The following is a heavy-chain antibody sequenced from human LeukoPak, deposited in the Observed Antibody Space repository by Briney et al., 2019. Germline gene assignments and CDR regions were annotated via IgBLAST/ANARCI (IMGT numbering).Heavy chain of an antibody. J-gene: IGHJ4*02. V-gene: IGHV1-46*01. CDR1: GYTFTTYY. CDR3: ARVDGGIFDY. Sequence: ASVKVSCKASGYTFTTYYVHWVRQAPGQGLEWMGMINPNTGSTIYAQRFQGRVTMTRDKSTNTVYMELSSLRSEDTAMYYCARVDGGIFDYWGQGTLVTVSS. CDR2: INPNTGST. D-gene: IGHD4-23*01.